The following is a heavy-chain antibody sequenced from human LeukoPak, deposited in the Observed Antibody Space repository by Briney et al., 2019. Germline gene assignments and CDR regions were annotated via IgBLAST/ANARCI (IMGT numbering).Heavy chain of an antibody. CDR3: ARGDHFDSSDYYLFDY. CDR2: IKQGGSEK. D-gene: IGHD3-22*01. J-gene: IGHJ4*02. Sequence: GGSLRLSCAASGFAFSSYWMNWVRQAPGKGLEWVANIKQGGSEKYCVDSVKGRFTISRDNAKNSLYLQMSRLRAEDTAVYFCARGDHFDSSDYYLFDYWGQGTLVTVSS. CDR1: GFAFSSYW. V-gene: IGHV3-7*04.